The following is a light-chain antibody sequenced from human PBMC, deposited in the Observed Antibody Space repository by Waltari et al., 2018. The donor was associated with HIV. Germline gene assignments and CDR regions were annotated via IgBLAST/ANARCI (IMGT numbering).Light chain of an antibody. CDR2: TNN. V-gene: IGLV1-44*01. CDR3: AAWDDSLGGVG. Sequence: QSVLTQPPSASGTPGQRVTISCSGSSSNIGSNTVNWYQQLPGAAPKLLIYTNNQRPSEVPDRCSGSKSGTSASLAVSGIQTEDEADYYCAAWDDSLGGVGVGGGTKLTVL. CDR1: SSNIGSNT. J-gene: IGLJ2*01.